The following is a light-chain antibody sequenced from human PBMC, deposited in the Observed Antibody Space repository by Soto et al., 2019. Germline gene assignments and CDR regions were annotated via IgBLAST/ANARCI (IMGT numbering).Light chain of an antibody. CDR2: EVS. CDR3: CSYAGSRTHVL. CDR1: SSDVGCYNL. Sequence: QSVLTQPASVSGSPGQSITISCIGTSSDVGCYNLVSWYQQHPGKAPKVLIYEVSERPSGVSNRFSGSKSGNTASLTISGLQAEDEAEYYCCSYAGSRTHVLFGGGTKLTVL. V-gene: IGLV2-23*02. J-gene: IGLJ2*01.